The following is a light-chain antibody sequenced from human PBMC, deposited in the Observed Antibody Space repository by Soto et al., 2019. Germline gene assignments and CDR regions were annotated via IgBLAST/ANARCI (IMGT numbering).Light chain of an antibody. Sequence: DIQMTQSPSFVSAFVGDRVTITCRASDDISRWLAWYQQKPGSAPTLLIYAAATLQTGVPSRFSGSGSGTEFTLTISSLQPDDSATYYCQQAHRFPLTLGGGTKVDI. J-gene: IGKJ4*01. CDR3: QQAHRFPLT. CDR1: DDISRW. V-gene: IGKV1D-12*01. CDR2: AAA.